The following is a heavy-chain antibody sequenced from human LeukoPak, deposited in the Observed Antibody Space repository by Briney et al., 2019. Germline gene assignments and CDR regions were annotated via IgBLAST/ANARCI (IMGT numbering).Heavy chain of an antibody. D-gene: IGHD2-2*01. CDR3: ARDLVNCSSTSCYYYYYYYMDV. J-gene: IGHJ6*03. CDR2: INPNSGGT. Sequence: ASVKVSCKASGYTFTSYDINWVRQAPGQGLEWMGWINPNSGGTNYAQKFQGRVTMTRDTSISTAYMELSRLRSDDTAVYYCARDLVNCSSTSCYYYYYYYMDVWGKGTTVTVSS. V-gene: IGHV1-2*02. CDR1: GYTFTSYD.